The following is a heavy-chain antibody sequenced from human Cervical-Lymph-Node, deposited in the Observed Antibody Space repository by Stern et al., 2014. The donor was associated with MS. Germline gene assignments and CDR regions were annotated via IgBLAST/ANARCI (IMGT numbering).Heavy chain of an antibody. J-gene: IGHJ4*02. D-gene: IGHD2-2*01. Sequence: EDQLVESGGGLVKPGGSLRLSCAASGFSFNTYSMNWVRQAPGKGLEWVASISSGSGHCYYADSVKDRLTISRDNVKNSMFLQMNSLRAEDTAVYYCARSATYQYYFDFWGQGPLVTVSS. CDR1: GFSFNTYS. CDR3: ARSATYQYYFDF. V-gene: IGHV3-21*06. CDR2: ISSGSGHC.